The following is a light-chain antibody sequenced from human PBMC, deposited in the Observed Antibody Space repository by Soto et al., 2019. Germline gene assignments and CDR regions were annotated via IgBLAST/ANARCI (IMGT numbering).Light chain of an antibody. V-gene: IGKV1-39*01. J-gene: IGKJ1*01. CDR1: QSISSY. Sequence: DIQMTQSPSSLSASVGDRVTITCRASQSISSYLNWYQQKPVKAPKLLIYAASSLQSGLPSRFSGSGSGTDFTLTISSLQPEDFATYYCQQSYSTPWTFGQGTKVDI. CDR3: QQSYSTPWT. CDR2: AAS.